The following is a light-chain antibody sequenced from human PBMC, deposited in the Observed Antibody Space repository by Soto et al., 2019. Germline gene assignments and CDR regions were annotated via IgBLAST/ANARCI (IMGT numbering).Light chain of an antibody. CDR2: DAS. CDR3: QQRSNWPPIT. Sequence: EIVLTQSPATLSLSPGERDTISCRASQSVSSYLAWYQQKPGQAPRLLIYDASNRATGIPARFSGSGSGTDFTLTISSLEPEDFAVYYCQQRSNWPPITFGGGTKVDIK. V-gene: IGKV3-11*01. J-gene: IGKJ4*01. CDR1: QSVSSY.